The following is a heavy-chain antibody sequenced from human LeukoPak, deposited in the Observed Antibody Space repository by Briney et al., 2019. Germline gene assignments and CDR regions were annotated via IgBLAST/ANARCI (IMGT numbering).Heavy chain of an antibody. Sequence: SETLSLTCTVSGGSITTHYWGWIRHPAGKGLEWIGRVHTSGSTNYNPSLEGRATMSLDTSKNQFSLNPSSVTAADTALYYCARNLGYNWFGPWGQGTLVTVSS. V-gene: IGHV4-4*07. J-gene: IGHJ5*02. CDR1: GGSITTHY. CDR3: ARNLGYNWFGP. D-gene: IGHD1-26*01. CDR2: VHTSGST.